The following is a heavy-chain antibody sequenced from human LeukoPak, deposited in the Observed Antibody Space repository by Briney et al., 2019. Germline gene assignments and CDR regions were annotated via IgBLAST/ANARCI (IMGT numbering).Heavy chain of an antibody. J-gene: IGHJ4*02. V-gene: IGHV4-59*01. CDR3: ARLRGNNFPDF. D-gene: IGHD1-1*01. CDR1: GGSISGYY. Sequence: PSETLSLTCTVSGGSISGYYWTWIRQPPGKGLEWIGYIYYTGSTNYNPSLESRVTISVDTSKNQFSLRLSSVTAADTAVYYCARLRGNNFPDFWGQGTLVTVSS. CDR2: IYYTGST.